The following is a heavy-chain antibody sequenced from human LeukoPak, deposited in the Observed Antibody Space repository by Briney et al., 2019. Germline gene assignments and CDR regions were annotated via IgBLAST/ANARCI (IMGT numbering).Heavy chain of an antibody. J-gene: IGHJ5*02. D-gene: IGHD2-8*02. V-gene: IGHV3-23*01. Sequence: GRSLRLSCVASGFTFSNHAMTWVRQAPGKGLEWVSAISANGVDTFYAPSVKGRFTISRDNSKNTLYLQINSLRAEDTAIYYCAKDVWWSVSWGQGTLVTVSS. CDR3: AKDVWWSVS. CDR1: GFTFSNHA. CDR2: ISANGVDT.